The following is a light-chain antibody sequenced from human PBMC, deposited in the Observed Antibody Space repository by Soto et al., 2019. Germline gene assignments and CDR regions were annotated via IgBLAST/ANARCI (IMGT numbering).Light chain of an antibody. CDR2: GAS. CDR3: HQSGSSPQT. J-gene: IGKJ1*01. CDR1: QSVSSNY. V-gene: IGKV3-20*01. Sequence: EFVLTQSPGTLSLSPGERATLSCRASQSVSSNYLAWYQQKPGQAPRLLIYGASTRATGIADRFSGSGSGTDFSLSISRLEPEDFAVYYCHQSGSSPQTFGQGTKVEIK.